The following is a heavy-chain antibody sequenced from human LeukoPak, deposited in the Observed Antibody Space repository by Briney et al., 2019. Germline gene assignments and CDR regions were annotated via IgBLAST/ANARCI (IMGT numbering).Heavy chain of an antibody. Sequence: GGSLRLSCAASGFTFSSYAMHRVRQAPGKGLERVAVISYDGSNKYYADSVKGRFTISRDNSKNTLYLQMNSLRAEDTAVYYCARDRDGAYYDNPLDYWGQGTLVTVSS. J-gene: IGHJ4*02. CDR3: ARDRDGAYYDNPLDY. CDR2: ISYDGSNK. CDR1: GFTFSSYA. D-gene: IGHD3-22*01. V-gene: IGHV3-30-3*01.